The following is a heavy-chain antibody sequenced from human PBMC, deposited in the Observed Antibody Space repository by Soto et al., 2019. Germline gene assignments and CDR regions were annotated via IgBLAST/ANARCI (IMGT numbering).Heavy chain of an antibody. V-gene: IGHV3-7*05. D-gene: IGHD3-3*01. Sequence: EVQLVESGGGLVQSGGSLRLSCAASGFTFSSYWMSWVRQAPGKGLEWVANIKQDGSEKYYVDSVKGRFTISRDNAKNSLYLQMNSLRAEDTAVYYCARVSLEDFWSGYYPDYWGQGTLVTVSS. CDR1: GFTFSSYW. CDR2: IKQDGSEK. CDR3: ARVSLEDFWSGYYPDY. J-gene: IGHJ4*02.